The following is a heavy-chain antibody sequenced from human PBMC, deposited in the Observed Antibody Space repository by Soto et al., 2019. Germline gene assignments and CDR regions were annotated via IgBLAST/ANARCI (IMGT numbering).Heavy chain of an antibody. CDR2: ISYDGSDK. V-gene: IGHV3-30-3*01. CDR1: GFTFSSYA. CDR3: ARDYYKYYDSSGYYRSPAY. Sequence: QVQLVESGGGVVQPGRSLRLSCAASGFTFSSYAMHWVRQAPGKGLEWVALISYDGSDKDYADSVKGRFTISRDNSRITLFLEMNRLRAEDTAVYYCARDYYKYYDSSGYYRSPAYWGQGTLVTVSS. D-gene: IGHD3-22*01. J-gene: IGHJ4*02.